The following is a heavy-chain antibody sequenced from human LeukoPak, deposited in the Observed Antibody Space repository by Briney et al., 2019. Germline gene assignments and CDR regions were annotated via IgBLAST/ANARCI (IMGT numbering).Heavy chain of an antibody. J-gene: IGHJ4*02. V-gene: IGHV1-3*01. Sequence: ASVKVSCKASEYTFTDYAINWVRQAPGQRLEWMGWINAGNGNTRYSQRFQGRVTITRDTSTSTVYMELSSLRSEDTAEYYCAREYYYDSSGFDYWSQGTLVTVSS. CDR3: AREYYYDSSGFDY. D-gene: IGHD3-22*01. CDR2: INAGNGNT. CDR1: EYTFTDYA.